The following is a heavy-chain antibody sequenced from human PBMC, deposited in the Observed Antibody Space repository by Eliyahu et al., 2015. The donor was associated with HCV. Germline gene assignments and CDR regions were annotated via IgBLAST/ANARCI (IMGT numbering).Heavy chain of an antibody. Sequence: QVQLVQFGAEVKKPGASVXVSCKASGYTXTDXYMXXVRQAPGQGLEWKGWINPNSGGTNYAQKFQGRVTMTRDTSISTAYMELSGLTSDDTAVYYCARMGCSVTSCYGAAGYYGLDVWGQGTTVTVSS. CDR2: INPNSGGT. CDR1: GYTXTDXY. D-gene: IGHD2-2*01. CDR3: ARMGCSVTSCYGAAGYYGLDV. J-gene: IGHJ6*02. V-gene: IGHV1-2*02.